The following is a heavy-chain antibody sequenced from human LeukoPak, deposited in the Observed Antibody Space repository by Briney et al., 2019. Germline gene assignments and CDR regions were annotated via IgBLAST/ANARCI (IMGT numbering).Heavy chain of an antibody. CDR3: AKDGGGTIFGMVIILHYMDV. Sequence: GGSLRLSCAVSGFTFDDYAMHWVRQVPGKGLEWVSGINWNSDSIGYADSVKGRFTTSRENSKNTLYLQMNSLRAEDTAVYYCAKDGGGTIFGMVIILHYMDVWGKGTTVTVSS. J-gene: IGHJ6*03. CDR1: GFTFDDYA. D-gene: IGHD3-3*01. V-gene: IGHV3-9*01. CDR2: INWNSDSI.